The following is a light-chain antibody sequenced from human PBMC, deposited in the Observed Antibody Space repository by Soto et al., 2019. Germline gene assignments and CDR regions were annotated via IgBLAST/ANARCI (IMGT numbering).Light chain of an antibody. V-gene: IGLV2-8*01. J-gene: IGLJ1*01. CDR2: EVT. CDR1: GGDVGGYNF. Sequence: QSVLTQPPSASGSPGQSVTISCTGTGGDVGGYNFVSWYQQHPGKAPKLMIFEVTRRPSGVPARFSGSKSGNTASLTVSGLKAEDEADYYCSSYAGSNTFVFGTGTKVTV. CDR3: SSYAGSNTFV.